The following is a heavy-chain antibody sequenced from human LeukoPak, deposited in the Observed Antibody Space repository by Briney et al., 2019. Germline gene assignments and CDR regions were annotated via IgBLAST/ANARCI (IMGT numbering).Heavy chain of an antibody. CDR3: ARDSTVTSWFDP. Sequence: ASVKVSCKASGYTFTGDYMHWVRQAPGQGLEWMGWINPNSGGTNYAQKFQGRVTMTRDTSISTAYMELSRLRFDDTAVYYCARDSTVTSWFDPWGQGTLVTVSS. CDR1: GYTFTGDY. V-gene: IGHV1-2*02. D-gene: IGHD4-17*01. CDR2: INPNSGGT. J-gene: IGHJ5*02.